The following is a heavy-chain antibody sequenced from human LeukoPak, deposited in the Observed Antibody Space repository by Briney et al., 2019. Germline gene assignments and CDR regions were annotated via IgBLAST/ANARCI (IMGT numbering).Heavy chain of an antibody. D-gene: IGHD6-19*01. Sequence: GGSLRLSCAASGFTFSNAWMNWVCQAPGKGLEWVSYISSSSSTIYYADSVKGRFTISRDNAKNSLYLQMNSLRAEDTAVYYCARDGQWHPFDPWGQGTLVTVSS. V-gene: IGHV3-48*01. CDR2: ISSSSSTI. J-gene: IGHJ5*02. CDR1: GFTFSNAW. CDR3: ARDGQWHPFDP.